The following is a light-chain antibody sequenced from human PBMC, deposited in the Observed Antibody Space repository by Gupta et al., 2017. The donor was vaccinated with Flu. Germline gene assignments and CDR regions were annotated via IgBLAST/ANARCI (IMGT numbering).Light chain of an antibody. J-gene: IGLJ1*01. V-gene: IGLV1-44*01. CDR3: AAWDDSLNGHYV. CDR1: SSNIGSNP. Sequence: QSVLAKPPSASETPGQRFTISCSGSSSNIGSNPVNWYQQVPGTAPKLLIYGNSQRPSGVPDRFSGSKSGTSASLAISGLQSEDEADYYCAAWDDSLNGHYVFGTGTKVTVL. CDR2: GNS.